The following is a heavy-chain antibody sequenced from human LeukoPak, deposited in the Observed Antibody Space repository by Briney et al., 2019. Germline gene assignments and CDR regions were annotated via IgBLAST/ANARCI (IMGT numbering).Heavy chain of an antibody. Sequence: GGSLRLSCAASEFTFSNFAMSWVRQAPGKGLEWVSTISGSGDNTYYADSVKGRFTISRDNSKNTLSLHMNTLRAEDTAVYYCAKDLPQTFFFDSSGYYSDAFGMWGQGTMVTVSP. J-gene: IGHJ3*02. V-gene: IGHV3-23*01. CDR3: AKDLPQTFFFDSSGYYSDAFGM. CDR2: ISGSGDNT. CDR1: EFTFSNFA. D-gene: IGHD3-22*01.